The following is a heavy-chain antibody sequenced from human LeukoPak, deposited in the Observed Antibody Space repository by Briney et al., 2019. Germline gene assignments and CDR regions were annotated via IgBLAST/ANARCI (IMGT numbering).Heavy chain of an antibody. J-gene: IGHJ4*02. V-gene: IGHV4-61*02. CDR2: LYTSGST. CDR1: GGSISSSSYY. Sequence: SETLSLTCTVSGGSISSSSYYWSWIRQPAGKGLEWIGRLYTSGSTNYNPSLKSRVTMSVDTSKNQFSLKLSSVTAADTAVYYCARDYLYGSGSYYDYWGQGTLVTVSS. D-gene: IGHD3-10*01. CDR3: ARDYLYGSGSYYDY.